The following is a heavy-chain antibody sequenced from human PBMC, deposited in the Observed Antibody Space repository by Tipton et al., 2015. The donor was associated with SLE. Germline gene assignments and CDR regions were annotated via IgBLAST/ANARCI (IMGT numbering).Heavy chain of an antibody. D-gene: IGHD3-22*01. Sequence: TLSLTCTVSGGSISSGSYYWSWIRQPAGKGLEWIGRIYTSGSTNYNPSLKSRVTKSIDTSKNQFSLKLTSVTAADTAVYYCARGRYSSGLWGQGTLVTVSS. V-gene: IGHV4-61*02. CDR2: IYTSGST. CDR1: GGSISSGSYY. CDR3: ARGRYSSGL. J-gene: IGHJ4*02.